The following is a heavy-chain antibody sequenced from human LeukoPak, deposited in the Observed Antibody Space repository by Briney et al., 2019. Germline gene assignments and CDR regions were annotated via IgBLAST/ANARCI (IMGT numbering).Heavy chain of an antibody. Sequence: SVKLSCKASGYTFTGYYMHWVRQAPGQGLEWMGWINPNSGGTNYAQKFQGRVTMTRDTSISTAYMELSRLRSDDTAVYYCASASVPQEYYYYYMDVWGKGTTVTVSS. J-gene: IGHJ6*03. CDR3: ASASVPQEYYYYYMDV. V-gene: IGHV1-2*02. CDR2: INPNSGGT. CDR1: GYTFTGYY.